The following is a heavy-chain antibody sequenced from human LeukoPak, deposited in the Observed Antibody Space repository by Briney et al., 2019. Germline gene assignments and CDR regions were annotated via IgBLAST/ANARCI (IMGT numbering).Heavy chain of an antibody. J-gene: IGHJ4*02. CDR1: GFTVSSNY. Sequence: PGGSLRLSCAASGFTVSSNYMSWVRQAPGKGLEWVSVIYSGGSTYYADSVKGRFTISRDNSKNTLYLQMNSLRSEDTAVYYCAKVITYDSSGYYRHPDYWGQGTLVTVSS. D-gene: IGHD3-22*01. CDR3: AKVITYDSSGYYRHPDY. CDR2: IYSGGST. V-gene: IGHV3-66*02.